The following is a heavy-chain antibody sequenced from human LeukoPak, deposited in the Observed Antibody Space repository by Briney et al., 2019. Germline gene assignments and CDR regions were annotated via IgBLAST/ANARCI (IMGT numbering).Heavy chain of an antibody. V-gene: IGHV3-21*01. CDR1: GFTFSSYS. D-gene: IGHD7-27*01. Sequence: GGSLRLSCAASGFTFSSYSMNWVRQAPGKGLEWASSIDSSSSYIYYAESGKGRFTISTDKDKNSLYLQMNSLRAEATAVYYCARDPTPSGETAFDIWGQGTMVTVSS. CDR2: IDSSSSYI. CDR3: ARDPTPSGETAFDI. J-gene: IGHJ3*02.